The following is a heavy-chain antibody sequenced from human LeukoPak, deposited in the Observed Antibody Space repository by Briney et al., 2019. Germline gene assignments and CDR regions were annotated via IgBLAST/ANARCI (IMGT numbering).Heavy chain of an antibody. J-gene: IGHJ4*02. Sequence: PGGSLRLSCAASGFTFSSYSMNWVRQAPGKGLEWVSSISSSSSYIYYADSVKGRFTISRDNAKNSLFLQMNSLRAEDTAVYYCAREAVLRFFTYFDYWGQGTLVTVSS. CDR1: GFTFSSYS. V-gene: IGHV3-21*01. CDR2: ISSSSSYI. CDR3: AREAVLRFFTYFDY. D-gene: IGHD3-3*01.